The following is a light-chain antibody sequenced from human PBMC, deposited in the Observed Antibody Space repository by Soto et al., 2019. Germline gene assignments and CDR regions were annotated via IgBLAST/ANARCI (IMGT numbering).Light chain of an antibody. CDR3: QQYDNLPYT. J-gene: IGKJ2*01. CDR2: DAS. CDR1: QDISNY. Sequence: DIQMTQSPSSQSASVGDRVTITCQASQDISNYLNWYQQKPGKAPKLLIYDASNLETGVPSRFSGSGSGTDFTFTISSLQPEDIATYYCQQYDNLPYTFGQGTKLVIK. V-gene: IGKV1-33*01.